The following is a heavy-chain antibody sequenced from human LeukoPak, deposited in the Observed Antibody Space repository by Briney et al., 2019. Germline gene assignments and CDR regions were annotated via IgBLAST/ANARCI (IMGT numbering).Heavy chain of an antibody. Sequence: PGRSPRLSCAASGFTFDDYAMHWVRQAPGKGLEWVSGISWNSGSIGYADSVKGRFTISRDNAKNSLYLQMNSLRAEDTALYYCAKDMRQLVRGYFDYWGQGTLVTVSS. CDR2: ISWNSGSI. D-gene: IGHD6-6*01. CDR1: GFTFDDYA. J-gene: IGHJ4*02. V-gene: IGHV3-9*01. CDR3: AKDMRQLVRGYFDY.